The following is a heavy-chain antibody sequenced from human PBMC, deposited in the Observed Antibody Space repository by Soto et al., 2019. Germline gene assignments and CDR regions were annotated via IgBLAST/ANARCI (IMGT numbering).Heavy chain of an antibody. CDR3: AKDITNRGYSYMFDY. J-gene: IGHJ4*02. V-gene: IGHV3-23*01. CDR1: GFTFNTYV. CDR2: ISGSAGSS. D-gene: IGHD5-18*01. Sequence: PVGSLRLSCAASGFTFNTYVMNWVRQAPGKGLEWVSSISGSAGSSYYADSVKGRFTISRDNSKNTLYLQMNSLRAEDTAVYYCAKDITNRGYSYMFDYWGQGTQVTVSS.